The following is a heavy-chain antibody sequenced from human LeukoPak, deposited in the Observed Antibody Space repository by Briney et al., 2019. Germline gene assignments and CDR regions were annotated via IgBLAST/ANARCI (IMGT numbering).Heavy chain of an antibody. CDR2: ISWNSGSI. CDR1: GFTFDDYA. D-gene: IGHD1-26*01. J-gene: IGHJ4*02. CDR3: AKGVGATTEPFDY. V-gene: IGHV3-9*03. Sequence: PGRSLRLSCAAPGFTFDDYAMHWVRQAPGKCLEWVSGISWNSGSIGYADSVKGRFTISRDNAKNSLYLQMNSLRAEDMALYYCAKGVGATTEPFDYWGQGTLVTVSS.